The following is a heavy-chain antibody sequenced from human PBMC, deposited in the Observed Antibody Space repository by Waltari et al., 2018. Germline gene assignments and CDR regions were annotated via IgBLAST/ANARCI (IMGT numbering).Heavy chain of an antibody. J-gene: IGHJ2*01. CDR3: ARCGYDFWSGYSYWYFDL. V-gene: IGHV4-59*01. CDR1: GGSISSYY. Sequence: QVQLQESGPGLVKPSETLSLTCTVSGGSISSYYWSWIRQPPGKGLEWIGYIYYIGSTNSTPSLKSRVTISVDTSKNQFSLKLSSVTAADTAVYYCARCGYDFWSGYSYWYFDLWGRGTLVTVSS. CDR2: IYYIGST. D-gene: IGHD3-3*01.